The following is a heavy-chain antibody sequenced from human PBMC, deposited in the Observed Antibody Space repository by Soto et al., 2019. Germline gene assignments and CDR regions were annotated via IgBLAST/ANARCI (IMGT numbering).Heavy chain of an antibody. CDR3: AKRSSGWYFDL. CDR2: ISGSGGST. J-gene: IGHJ2*01. V-gene: IGHV3-23*01. CDR1: GFTLSSYA. D-gene: IGHD6-19*01. Sequence: EVQLLESGGGLVQPGGSLRLSCAASGFTLSSYAMSWVRQAPGKGLEWVSVISGSGGSTYYANSVKGRFTISRDNSKNTLYLQMNSLRAEDTAVYYCAKRSSGWYFDLWGRGTLVTVSS.